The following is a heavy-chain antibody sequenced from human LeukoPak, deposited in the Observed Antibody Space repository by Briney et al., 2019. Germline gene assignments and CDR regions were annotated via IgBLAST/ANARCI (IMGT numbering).Heavy chain of an antibody. Sequence: GGSLRLSCAASGFTFSTYNMNWVRQAPGKGLEWVSSISSSTTYIYYADSVKGRFTISRDNAKNSLYLQMNSLRAEDTAVYYCVRNSGDCSVGSCYIRRGGVDVWGKGTTATVSS. CDR1: GFTFSTYN. CDR2: ISSSTTYI. V-gene: IGHV3-21*01. D-gene: IGHD2-15*01. J-gene: IGHJ6*04. CDR3: VRNSGDCSVGSCYIRRGGVDV.